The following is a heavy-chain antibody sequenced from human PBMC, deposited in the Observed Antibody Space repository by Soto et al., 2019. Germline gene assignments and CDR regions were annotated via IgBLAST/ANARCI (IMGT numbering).Heavy chain of an antibody. CDR1: GFSLSTSGVG. Sequence: QITLKDSGPTLVKPTQTLTLTCTFSGFSLSTSGVGVAWIRQPPGKALEWLALIYWDDDKRYRPSLESRLTITKDTSKKQVVLTMTNMDSVDTATYYCAYLPCSGGSCYWFSFSGMAVWGQGTTVTVSS. J-gene: IGHJ6*02. D-gene: IGHD2-15*01. CDR2: IYWDDDK. V-gene: IGHV2-5*02. CDR3: AYLPCSGGSCYWFSFSGMAV.